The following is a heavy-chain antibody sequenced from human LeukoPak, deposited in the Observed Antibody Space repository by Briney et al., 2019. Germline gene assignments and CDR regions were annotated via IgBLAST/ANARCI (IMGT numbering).Heavy chain of an antibody. J-gene: IGHJ4*02. V-gene: IGHV3-23*01. CDR3: ARTDYSTSSDFHY. D-gene: IGHD6-6*01. CDR2: ISASGGIT. Sequence: KPGGSLRLSCAAPGFTFISYAMTWVRQAPGKGLEWVSAISASGGITYYADSVKGRFTISRDNSKNTLYLQMNSLRAEDTAVYYCARTDYSTSSDFHYWGQGTLVTVSS. CDR1: GFTFISYA.